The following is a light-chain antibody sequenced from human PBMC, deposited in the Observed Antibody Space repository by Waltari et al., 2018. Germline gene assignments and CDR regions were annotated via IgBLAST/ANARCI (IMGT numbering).Light chain of an antibody. CDR3: QQYNNWPLT. J-gene: IGKJ4*01. Sequence: EIVMTQSPATLSVSPGERATLTCRASQSISSNLAWYQQKPGQAPRLLIYSASAPATGVPTRFSGSVSGTEFTLTISSLQSEDFAVYYCQQYNNWPLTFGGGTKVEIK. CDR1: QSISSN. CDR2: SAS. V-gene: IGKV3-15*01.